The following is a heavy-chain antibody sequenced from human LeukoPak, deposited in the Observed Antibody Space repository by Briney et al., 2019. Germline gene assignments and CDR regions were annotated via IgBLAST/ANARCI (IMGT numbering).Heavy chain of an antibody. Sequence: GGSLRLSCAASRFTFSSYWMSWVRQAPGKGLEWVANIKQDGSEKYYVDSVKGRFTISRDNAKNSLYLQMNSLRAEDTAVYYCARGPPLHYYDSSGYYVSAFDIWGQGTMVTVSS. J-gene: IGHJ3*02. CDR1: RFTFSSYW. V-gene: IGHV3-7*01. CDR2: IKQDGSEK. D-gene: IGHD3-22*01. CDR3: ARGPPLHYYDSSGYYVSAFDI.